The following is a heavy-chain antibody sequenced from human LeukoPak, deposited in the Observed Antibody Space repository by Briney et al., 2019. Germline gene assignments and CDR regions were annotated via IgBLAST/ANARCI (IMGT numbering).Heavy chain of an antibody. J-gene: IGHJ6*03. V-gene: IGHV1-8*02. CDR1: GYTFASYD. CDR2: MNPNSGNT. D-gene: IGHD3-9*01. Sequence: ASVKVSCKASGYTFASYDINWVRQATGQGLEWMGWMNPNSGNTGYAQKFQGRVTMTRDTSISTAYMELSRLRSDDTAVYYCAREATSTYYDILTGYSRSYYYYMDVWGKGTTVTVSS. CDR3: AREATSTYYDILTGYSRSYYYYMDV.